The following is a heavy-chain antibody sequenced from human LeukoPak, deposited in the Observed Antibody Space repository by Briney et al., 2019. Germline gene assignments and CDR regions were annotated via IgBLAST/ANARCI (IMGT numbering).Heavy chain of an antibody. CDR3: ARVHYDYVWGSGYYFDY. Sequence: SETLSLTCTVSGGSISSYYWSWIRQPPGKGLEWIGYIYYSGSTNYNPSLKSRVTISVDTSKNQFSLKLSSVTAADTAVYYCARVHYDYVWGSGYYFDYWGQGTLVTVSS. D-gene: IGHD3-16*01. V-gene: IGHV4-59*01. CDR1: GGSISSYY. J-gene: IGHJ4*02. CDR2: IYYSGST.